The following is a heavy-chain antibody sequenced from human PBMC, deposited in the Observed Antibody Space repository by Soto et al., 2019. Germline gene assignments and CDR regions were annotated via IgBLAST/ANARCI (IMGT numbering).Heavy chain of an antibody. CDR2: IYYTGST. D-gene: IGHD5-12*01. V-gene: IGHV4-59*08. CDR1: GGSISSYY. Sequence: QVQLQESGPGLVKPSETLSLTCTVSGGSISSYYWNWIRQPPGVGLEWIGYIYYTGSTNYNPSLKSRVPMSEDPSKNQFSLKLSSVTAADTAVYYCAIGNGYKLDYWGQGTLVTVSS. J-gene: IGHJ4*02. CDR3: AIGNGYKLDY.